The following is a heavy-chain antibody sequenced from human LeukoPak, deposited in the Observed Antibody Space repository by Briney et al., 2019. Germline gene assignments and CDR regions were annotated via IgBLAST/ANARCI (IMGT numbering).Heavy chain of an antibody. V-gene: IGHV3-30*04. CDR2: ISYDGSNK. D-gene: IGHD3-3*01. CDR1: GFTFSSYA. CDR3: ARDTHRHRITIFGVVRD. Sequence: GGSLRLSCAASGFTFSSYAMHWVRQAPGKGLEWVAVISYDGSNKYYADSVKGRFTISRDNSKNTLYLQMNSLRAEDTAVYYCARDTHRHRITIFGVVRDWGQGTLVTVSS. J-gene: IGHJ4*02.